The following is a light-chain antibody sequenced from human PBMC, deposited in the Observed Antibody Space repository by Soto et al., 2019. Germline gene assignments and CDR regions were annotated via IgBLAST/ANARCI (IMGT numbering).Light chain of an antibody. Sequence: EIVLTQSPGTLSLSPGEGATLSCRASQSVSSSFLAWYQQKPVQAPRLLIYGASSRATGIPDGFRGSASGTDFTLTISRLEPEDFALYYCQQYGSSPWTFGQGTKVEIK. CDR2: GAS. CDR1: QSVSSSF. V-gene: IGKV3-20*01. CDR3: QQYGSSPWT. J-gene: IGKJ1*01.